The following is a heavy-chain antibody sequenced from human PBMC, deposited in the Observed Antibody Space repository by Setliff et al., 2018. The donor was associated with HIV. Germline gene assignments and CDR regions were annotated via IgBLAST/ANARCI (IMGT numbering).Heavy chain of an antibody. D-gene: IGHD2-21*02. CDR1: GYTFTGYY. J-gene: IGHJ3*02. CDR2: INPNSGGT. CDR3: ARVRYCGGDCYPDAFDI. Sequence: GASVKVSCKASGYTFTGYYMHWVRQAPGQGLEWMGWINPNSGGTNYAQRFQGRVTMTRDTSISTVYMELSRLRSDDTAVYYCARVRYCGGDCYPDAFDIRGQGTMVTVSS. V-gene: IGHV1-2*02.